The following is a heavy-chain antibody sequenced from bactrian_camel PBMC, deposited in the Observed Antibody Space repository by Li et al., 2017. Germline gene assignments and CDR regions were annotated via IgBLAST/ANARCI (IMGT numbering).Heavy chain of an antibody. CDR1: GDTISRYC. CDR2: IESDGST. CDR3: AKGRPRLGLVAADLD. J-gene: IGHJ4*01. V-gene: IGHV3S9*01. Sequence: QVQLVESGGGSVQVGGSLRLSCVASGDTISRYCMGWFRQIPDKEREGVAGIESDGSTSYADSVKGRFTISRDNAKNTLYLQLDSLSTEDTATYYCAKGRPRLGLVAADLDRGQGTQVTVS. D-gene: IGHD7*01.